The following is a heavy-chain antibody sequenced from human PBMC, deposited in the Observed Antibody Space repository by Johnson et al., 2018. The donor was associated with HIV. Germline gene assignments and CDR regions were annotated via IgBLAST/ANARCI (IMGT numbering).Heavy chain of an antibody. Sequence: QVQLVESGGGVVQPGRSLRLSCAASGFTFSSYGMHWVRQAPGKGLGWVAVIWYDGSNKYYADSVKGRFTISKDNSKNTLYLQMNSLGAEDTAVYYCARDTDIVVVPARGDAFDIWGQGTMVTVSS. V-gene: IGHV3-30*19. CDR1: GFTFSSYG. CDR2: IWYDGSNK. J-gene: IGHJ3*02. CDR3: ARDTDIVVVPARGDAFDI. D-gene: IGHD2-2*01.